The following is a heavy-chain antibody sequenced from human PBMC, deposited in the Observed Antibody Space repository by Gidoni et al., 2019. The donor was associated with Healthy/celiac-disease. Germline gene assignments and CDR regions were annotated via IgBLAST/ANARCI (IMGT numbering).Heavy chain of an antibody. D-gene: IGHD6-13*01. Sequence: EVQLVESGGGLVKPGGSLRLSCAASGFTFSSYSMNWVRQAPGKGLEWVSSISSSSSYIYYADSVKGRFTISRDNAKNSLYLQMNSLRAEDTAVYYCARGVIAAAGTGYWGQGTLVTVSS. J-gene: IGHJ4*02. CDR1: GFTFSSYS. CDR2: ISSSSSYI. V-gene: IGHV3-21*01. CDR3: ARGVIAAAGTGY.